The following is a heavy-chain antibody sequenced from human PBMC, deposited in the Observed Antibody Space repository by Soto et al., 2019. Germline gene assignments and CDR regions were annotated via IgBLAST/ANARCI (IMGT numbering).Heavy chain of an antibody. CDR3: AHCASGPVVPRGAFDL. CDR1: GFSLSTTGVG. V-gene: IGHV2-5*02. D-gene: IGHD3-10*01. Sequence: QITLKESGPPLVKPTQTLTLTCTFSGFSLSTTGVGVGWIRQPPGKALEWLALIYWDNDKRYSPSLKSRLTITXXTXKXXVVPTMTNMDPGHTATYYCAHCASGPVVPRGAFDLWGQGTMVTVSS. CDR2: IYWDNDK. J-gene: IGHJ3*01.